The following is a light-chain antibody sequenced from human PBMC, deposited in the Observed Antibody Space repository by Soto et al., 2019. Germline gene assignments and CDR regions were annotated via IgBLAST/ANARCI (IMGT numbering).Light chain of an antibody. J-gene: IGLJ2*01. CDR3: YSAADNNLI. CDR2: KDS. CDR1: ILAKKY. Sequence: SYELTQPSSVSVSPGQTARITCSGDILAKKYTRWFQQKPGQAPVLVIYKDSERPSGIPEGFSGSSSGTTVTLTISGAQVEDEADYYCYSAADNNLIFGGGTKVTVL. V-gene: IGLV3-27*01.